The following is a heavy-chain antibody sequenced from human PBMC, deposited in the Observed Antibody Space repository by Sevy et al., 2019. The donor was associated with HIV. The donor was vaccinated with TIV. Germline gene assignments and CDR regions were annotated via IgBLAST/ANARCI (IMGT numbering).Heavy chain of an antibody. J-gene: IGHJ6*03. D-gene: IGHD2-2*01. V-gene: IGHV3-13*01. Sequence: GGSLRLSCAASGFTFSNYDMHWVRRATGKGLEWVSGLGTAGDTYDPGSVKGRFTISRENAKNSLYRQMNSLRAGDTAVYYCARGGDIVVVPTVWGYMDVWGKGTTVTVSS. CDR3: ARGGDIVVVPTVWGYMDV. CDR2: LGTAGDT. CDR1: GFTFSNYD.